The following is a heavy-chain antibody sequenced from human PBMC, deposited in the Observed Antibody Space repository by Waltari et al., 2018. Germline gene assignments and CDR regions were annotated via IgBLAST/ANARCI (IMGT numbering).Heavy chain of an antibody. Sequence: EVQVLESGGDLVQPGGSLRLSCAASGFSFSTYGMSWVRQGPGRGLAWVSGIHNNGIRNYYVCSVKGRFTISRDNSKNTMSLQMNSLRAEDTAIYYCVKGIWTSAASYYAGLDVWGQGTTVTVSS. CDR2: IHNNGIRN. CDR1: GFSFSTYG. J-gene: IGHJ6*02. D-gene: IGHD3-22*01. CDR3: VKGIWTSAASYYAGLDV. V-gene: IGHV3-23*05.